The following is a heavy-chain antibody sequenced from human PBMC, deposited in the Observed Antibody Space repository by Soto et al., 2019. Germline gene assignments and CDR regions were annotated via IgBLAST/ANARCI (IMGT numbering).Heavy chain of an antibody. Sequence: ASVKVSCKASGYTFTGYYMHWVRQAPGQGLEWMGWINPNSGGTNYAQKFQGRVTMTRDTSISTAYMELSRLRSDDTAVYYCAREGRGGSFDWRYYGMDVWGQGTTVTV. D-gene: IGHD1-26*01. CDR1: GYTFTGYY. CDR2: INPNSGGT. CDR3: AREGRGGSFDWRYYGMDV. V-gene: IGHV1-2*02. J-gene: IGHJ6*02.